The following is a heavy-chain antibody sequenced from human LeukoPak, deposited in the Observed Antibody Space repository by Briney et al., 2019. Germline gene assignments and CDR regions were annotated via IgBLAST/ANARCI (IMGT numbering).Heavy chain of an antibody. CDR2: INPNSGGT. V-gene: IGHV1-2*02. J-gene: IGHJ4*02. CDR1: GYTFTGYY. Sequence: GASVTVSCKASGYTFTGYYIHWGRQAPGQGLEWMGWINPNSGGTNYAQKIQGRVTMTRDTYISTAYMELSRLRSDDTAVYYCARYSTVTVYYFDYWGQGTLVTVSS. D-gene: IGHD4-17*01. CDR3: ARYSTVTVYYFDY.